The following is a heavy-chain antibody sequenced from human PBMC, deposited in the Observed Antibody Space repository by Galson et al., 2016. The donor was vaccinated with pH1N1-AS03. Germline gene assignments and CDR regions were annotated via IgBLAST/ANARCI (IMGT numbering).Heavy chain of an antibody. CDR3: ARLGLRDNNGYYGSGHDYYDK. D-gene: IGHD3-10*01. V-gene: IGHV4-4*07. Sequence: ETLSLTCTVSLGSISGYYWSWIRQPAGKRLEWIGRMYSRGDTRYSPSLDSRITMSVDTSKNQFFLSLQSVTAADTAVYYCARLGLRDNNGYYGSGHDYYDKWGQGTLVTVSS. CDR2: MYSRGDT. J-gene: IGHJ4*02. CDR1: LGSISGYY.